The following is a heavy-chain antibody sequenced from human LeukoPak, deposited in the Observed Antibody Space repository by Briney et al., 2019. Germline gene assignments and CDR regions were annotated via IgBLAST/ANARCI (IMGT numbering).Heavy chain of an antibody. CDR3: ARVTGYVMEDYFGY. V-gene: IGHV4-61*01. CDR2: IYYSGST. Sequence: SETLSLTCTVSGYSISSGYYWSWIRQPPGKGLEWIGYIYYSGSTNYNPSLKSRVTISVDTSKNQFSLRLSSVAAADTAVYYCARVTGYVMEDYFGYWGQGTLVTVSS. J-gene: IGHJ4*02. D-gene: IGHD6-13*01. CDR1: GYSISSGYY.